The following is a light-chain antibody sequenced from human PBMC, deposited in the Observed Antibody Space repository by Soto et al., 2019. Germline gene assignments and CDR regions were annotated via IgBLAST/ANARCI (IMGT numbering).Light chain of an antibody. V-gene: IGKV3-20*01. CDR2: GGS. CDR1: QSVNGSS. Sequence: VLTQSPCTLSLSPGDRVTISCRASQSVNGSSLAWYQQKRGQAPRLLIYGGSNRATGVPDRFSGSGSRADFTPTISRLAPEYVAVYHCQKYVTSPSFGQGTKLEIK. CDR3: QKYVTSPS. J-gene: IGKJ2*01.